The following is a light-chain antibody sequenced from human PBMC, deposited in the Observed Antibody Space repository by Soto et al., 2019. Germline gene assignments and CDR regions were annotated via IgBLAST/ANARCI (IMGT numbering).Light chain of an antibody. Sequence: EIVLTQSPATLSLSPGERATLSCRASQRVSSYLAWYQQKPGQAPRLLIYDASNRATGIPARFSGSGSGTDFTLTISSLEPKDCAVYYCQQRSNWPLTFGGGTKVEIK. CDR1: QRVSSY. CDR2: DAS. V-gene: IGKV3-11*01. CDR3: QQRSNWPLT. J-gene: IGKJ4*01.